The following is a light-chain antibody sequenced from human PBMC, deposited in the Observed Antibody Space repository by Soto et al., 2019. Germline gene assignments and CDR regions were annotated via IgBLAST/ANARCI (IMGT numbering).Light chain of an antibody. CDR2: GAD. Sequence: EIEMTQSPATLSVSPGERATLSCRASQTININLAWYQQKPGQAPRLLIYGADTRATGVPTRFSGSGSGTEFTLTISALQSEDVPVYSCQQYNSWARTFGQGTKVEIK. V-gene: IGKV3-15*01. J-gene: IGKJ1*01. CDR1: QTININ. CDR3: QQYNSWART.